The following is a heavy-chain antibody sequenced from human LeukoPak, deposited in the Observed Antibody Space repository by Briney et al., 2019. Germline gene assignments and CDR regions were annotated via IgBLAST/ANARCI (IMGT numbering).Heavy chain of an antibody. J-gene: IGHJ4*02. Sequence: PSETLSLTCTVSGGSISNYYWSWIRQPAGKGLGWIGRIYTGGGTNHNPSLKSRVTMSVSKNHFSLKLSSVTAADTAVYHCARSSRVAGGHYYFDYWGQGTLVTVSS. CDR2: IYTGGGT. CDR3: ARSSRVAGGHYYFDY. D-gene: IGHD6-13*01. V-gene: IGHV4-4*07. CDR1: GGSISNYY.